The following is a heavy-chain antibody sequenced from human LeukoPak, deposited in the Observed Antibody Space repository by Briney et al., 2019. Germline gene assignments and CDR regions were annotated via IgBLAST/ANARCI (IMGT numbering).Heavy chain of an antibody. CDR3: ARRLRQNLFDP. Sequence: SETLSLTCTVSGVSISSDYWSWIRLPPGKGLEWIGYIYYSGSSNYNPSLKSRVTMSVDTSKNQFSLKLTSVTAADTAVYYCARRLRQNLFDPWGQGTLVTVFS. D-gene: IGHD4-17*01. CDR2: IYYSGSS. J-gene: IGHJ5*02. V-gene: IGHV4-59*08. CDR1: GVSISSDY.